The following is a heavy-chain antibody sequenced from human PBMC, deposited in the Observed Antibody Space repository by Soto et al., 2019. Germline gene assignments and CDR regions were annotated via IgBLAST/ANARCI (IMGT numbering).Heavy chain of an antibody. J-gene: IGHJ4*02. V-gene: IGHV1-2*04. CDR3: ARGEGGPRWGSIDY. CDR1: GYTFTGYY. D-gene: IGHD2-21*01. Sequence: QVQLVQSGAEVKKHGASVKVSCKASGYTFTGYYMHWVRQAPGQGLEWMGWINPNSGGTNYAQKLQGWVTMTRDTSISTAYRELSRLRSDDTAVYYCARGEGGPRWGSIDYWGQGTLVTVSS. CDR2: INPNSGGT.